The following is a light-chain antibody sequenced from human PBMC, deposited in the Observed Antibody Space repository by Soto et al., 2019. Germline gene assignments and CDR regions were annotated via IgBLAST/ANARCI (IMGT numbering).Light chain of an antibody. J-gene: IGKJ4*01. V-gene: IGKV1-5*01. CDR2: DGS. CDR1: QRISSW. CDR3: QQYDNSPLT. Sequence: GQRVTLTCRASQRISSWLAWYQQKPGKAPKFPTHDGSTLESGVPARASGRGSGTEFTLTSSSLQPDDFGTYVCQQYDNSPLTFGRGTKVEIK.